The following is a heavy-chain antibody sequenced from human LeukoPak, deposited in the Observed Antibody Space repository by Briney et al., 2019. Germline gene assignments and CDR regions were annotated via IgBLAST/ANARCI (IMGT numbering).Heavy chain of an antibody. CDR2: IIPIFGTA. J-gene: IGHJ5*02. CDR1: GGTFSSYA. V-gene: IGHV1-69*05. D-gene: IGHD6-19*01. Sequence: WASVKVSCKASGGTFSSYAISWVRQAPGQGLEWMGRIIPIFGTANYAQKFQGRVTITTDESTSTAYMELSSLRSEDTAVYYCARSTQYSSDSLWFDPWGQGTLVTVSS. CDR3: ARSTQYSSDSLWFDP.